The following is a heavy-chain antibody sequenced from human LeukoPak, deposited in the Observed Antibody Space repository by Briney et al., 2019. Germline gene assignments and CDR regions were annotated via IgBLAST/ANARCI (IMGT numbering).Heavy chain of an antibody. Sequence: GGSLRPSCGAAGFTFSNYAMTWVRQAPGKGLEWVSSIYGNSKKTFYADSVKGRFTISRDNAKNTLYLQMNSLRAEDTAVYYCVQSELRPFKAFDWGQGTQVTVSS. V-gene: IGHV3-23*01. CDR3: VQSELRPFKAFD. J-gene: IGHJ1*01. CDR1: GFTFSNYA. CDR2: IYGNSKKT. D-gene: IGHD1-14*01.